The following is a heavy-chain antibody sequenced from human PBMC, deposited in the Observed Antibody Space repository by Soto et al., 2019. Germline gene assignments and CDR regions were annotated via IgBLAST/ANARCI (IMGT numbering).Heavy chain of an antibody. V-gene: IGHV4-39*01. CDR2: IPFSGST. CDR1: GGSISRNNHY. CDR3: AKLGSSGCDQGSYVDS. D-gene: IGHD3-22*01. J-gene: IGHJ4*02. Sequence: QLQLQESGPGLVKPSETLSLTCTVSGGSISRNNHYWGWIRQSPGKGLEWIGSIPFSGSTNYVTSLKGRSGISLAASMSQFSPRMSSVTASDTAVFYCAKLGSSGCDQGSYVDSWGQGLLVTVSS.